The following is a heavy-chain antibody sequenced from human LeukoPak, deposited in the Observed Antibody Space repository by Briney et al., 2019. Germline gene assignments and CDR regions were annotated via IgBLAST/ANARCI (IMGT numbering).Heavy chain of an antibody. CDR1: GGSISSSSYY. Sequence: PSETLSLTCTVSGGSISSSSYYWGWIRQPPGKGLQWIGTIYYRGSTYYNPPLKSRVTISVDTSKNQFSLKLSSVTAADTAVYYCARGERYSSGWYGEYYFDYWGQGTLVTVSS. V-gene: IGHV4-39*01. CDR3: ARGERYSSGWYGEYYFDY. CDR2: IYYRGST. J-gene: IGHJ4*02. D-gene: IGHD6-19*01.